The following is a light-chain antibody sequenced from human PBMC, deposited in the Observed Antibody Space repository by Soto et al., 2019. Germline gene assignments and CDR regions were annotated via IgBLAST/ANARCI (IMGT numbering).Light chain of an antibody. CDR2: AAS. V-gene: IGKV1-27*01. Sequence: DFQMTQSPSSLSASVGDRVTITCRASQGISNSLAWYQQKPGKVPTLLISAASTLQSGVPSRFSGSGSVTDFTLTISSLQPEDVATYYCQKYDGVPLTFGGGTKVEIK. CDR1: QGISNS. CDR3: QKYDGVPLT. J-gene: IGKJ4*01.